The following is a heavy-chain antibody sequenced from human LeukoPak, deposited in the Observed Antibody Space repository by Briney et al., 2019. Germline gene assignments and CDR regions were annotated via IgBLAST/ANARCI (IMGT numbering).Heavy chain of an antibody. V-gene: IGHV3-23*01. Sequence: PGGPLRLSCAASGFAFSNYGMAWFRQAPGKGLEWVSTINIRADETHYADSVKGRFTISRDNSKSTLALQMRSLRVDDTAVYYCERDPSEYEYNRGWYRDFWGQGSQVIVSS. CDR2: INIRADET. CDR3: ERDPSEYEYNRGWYRDF. CDR1: GFAFSNYG. J-gene: IGHJ4*02. D-gene: IGHD6-19*01.